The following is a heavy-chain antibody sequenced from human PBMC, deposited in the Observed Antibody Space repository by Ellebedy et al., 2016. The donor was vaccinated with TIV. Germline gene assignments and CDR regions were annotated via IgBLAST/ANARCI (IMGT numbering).Heavy chain of an antibody. CDR3: ARAGVIVASTFDY. V-gene: IGHV4-34*01. CDR1: GGSFSGYY. Sequence: SETLSLTXAVYGGSFSGYYWIWIRQPPGKGLEWIGEINHSGSTNYNPSLKSRVTISVDTSKNQFSLKLSSVTAADTAVYYCARAGVIVASTFDYWGQGTLVTVSS. J-gene: IGHJ4*02. CDR2: INHSGST. D-gene: IGHD3-16*02.